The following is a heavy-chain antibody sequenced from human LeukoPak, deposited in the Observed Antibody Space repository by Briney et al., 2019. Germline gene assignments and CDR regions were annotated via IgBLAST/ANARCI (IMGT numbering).Heavy chain of an antibody. CDR2: IKQDGSEK. CDR1: GFTSSSYW. D-gene: IGHD5-18*01. J-gene: IGHJ4*02. CDR3: ARSQLWLRDYFDY. V-gene: IGHV3-7*01. Sequence: GGSLRLSCAASGFTSSSYWMSWVRQAPGKGLEWVANIKQDGSEKYYVDSVKGRFTISRDNAKNSLYLQMNSLRAEDTAVYYCARSQLWLRDYFDYWGQGTLVTVSS.